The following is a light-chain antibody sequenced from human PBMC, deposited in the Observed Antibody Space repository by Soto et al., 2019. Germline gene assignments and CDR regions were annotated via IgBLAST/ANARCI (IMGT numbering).Light chain of an antibody. CDR3: SSYTSSSTLE. CDR1: SSDVGGYNY. J-gene: IGLJ2*01. Sequence: QSVLTQPASVSGSPGQSITISCTGTSSDVGGYNYVSWYQQHPGKAPKLMIYDVSNRPSGVSNRFSGTKSGNTASLTISGLQAEDEADYYCSSYTSSSTLEIGGGTEVTVL. CDR2: DVS. V-gene: IGLV2-14*01.